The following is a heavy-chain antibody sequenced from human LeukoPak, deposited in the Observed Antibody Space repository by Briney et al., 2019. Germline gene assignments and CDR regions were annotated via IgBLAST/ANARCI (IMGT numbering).Heavy chain of an antibody. CDR2: MNPNSGNT. J-gene: IGHJ6*03. CDR3: ARDNGGTAMAYYYYYYMDV. D-gene: IGHD5-18*01. Sequence: ASVKVSCKASGGTFSSYAISWVRQATGQGLEWMGWMNPNSGNTGYAQKFQGRVTMTRNTSISTAYMELSSLRSEDTAVYYCARDNGGTAMAYYYYYYMDVWGKGTTVTISS. V-gene: IGHV1-8*02. CDR1: GGTFSSYA.